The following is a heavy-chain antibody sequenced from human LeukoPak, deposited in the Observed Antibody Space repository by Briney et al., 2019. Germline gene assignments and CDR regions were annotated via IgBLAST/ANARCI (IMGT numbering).Heavy chain of an antibody. V-gene: IGHV3-30*18. CDR2: ISYDGSNK. Sequence: GGSLRLSCAASGFTFSSYGMHWVRQAPGKGLEWVAVISYDGSNKYYADSVKGRFTISRDNSKNTLYLQMNSLRAEDTAVYYCVKEKDFDWSNLDYWGQGTLVTVSS. CDR3: VKEKDFDWSNLDY. J-gene: IGHJ4*02. CDR1: GFTFSSYG. D-gene: IGHD3-9*01.